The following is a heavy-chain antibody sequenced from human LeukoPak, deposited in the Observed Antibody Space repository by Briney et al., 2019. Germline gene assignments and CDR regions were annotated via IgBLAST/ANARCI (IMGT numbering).Heavy chain of an antibody. J-gene: IGHJ4*02. CDR1: GGTFSSYA. Sequence: SVKVSCKASGGTFSSYAISWVRQAPGQGLEWMGRIIPIFGIANYAQKFQGRVTITADKSTSTAYMELSSLRSEDTAVYYCARESGPYGSGRGIFDYWGQGTLVTVSS. D-gene: IGHD3-10*01. CDR2: IIPIFGIA. V-gene: IGHV1-69*04. CDR3: ARESGPYGSGRGIFDY.